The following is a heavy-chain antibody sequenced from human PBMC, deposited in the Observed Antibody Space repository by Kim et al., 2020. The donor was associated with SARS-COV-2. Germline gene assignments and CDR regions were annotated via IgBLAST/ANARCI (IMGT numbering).Heavy chain of an antibody. J-gene: IGHJ6*02. CDR3: ARSDVYGGYMDV. D-gene: IGHD5-12*01. V-gene: IGHV4-39*01. Sequence: YYNPSLKTRVTISVDTSKSRCSLTLSSVTAADTAVYYCARSDVYGGYMDVWGQGTTVTVSS.